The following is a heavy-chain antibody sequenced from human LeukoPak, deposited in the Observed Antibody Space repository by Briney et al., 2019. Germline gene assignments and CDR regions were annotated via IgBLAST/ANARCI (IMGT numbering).Heavy chain of an antibody. V-gene: IGHV4-59*01. CDR2: IYYSWST. D-gene: IGHD3-9*01. J-gene: IGHJ4*02. CDR3: ARVSEILTGYYSVRPGFDY. Sequence: PSETLSLTRTVWGGLLNDYYRSWIRQPSAKGLEWIGYIYYSWSTSYNPSLKSRVTISVDTSKSQYSLKLRSVTAADTAVYYCARVSEILTGYYSVRPGFDYWGQGILVTVSS. CDR1: GGLLNDYY.